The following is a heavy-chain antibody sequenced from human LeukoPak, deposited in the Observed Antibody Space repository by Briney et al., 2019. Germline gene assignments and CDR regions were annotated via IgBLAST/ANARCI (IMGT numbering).Heavy chain of an antibody. CDR1: GFTFSSYG. CDR2: IRYDGSNK. V-gene: IGHV3-30*02. D-gene: IGHD2-8*01. Sequence: QAGGSLRLSCAASGFTFSSYGMHWVRQAPGKGLEWVAFIRYDGSNKYYADSVKGRFTISRDNSKSTLYLQMNSLRAEDTAVYYCARGNGNSYYHALHVWGQGTTVTVSS. J-gene: IGHJ6*02. CDR3: ARGNGNSYYHALHV.